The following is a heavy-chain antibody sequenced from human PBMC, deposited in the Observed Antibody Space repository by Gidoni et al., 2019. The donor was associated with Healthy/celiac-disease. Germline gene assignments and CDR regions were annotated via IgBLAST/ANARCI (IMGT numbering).Heavy chain of an antibody. Sequence: EVQLVESGGGLVKPGGSLRLFCAASGFTFSSYSLNWVRQAPGKGLELVSSISSSSSYIYYADSVKGRFTISRDNAKNSLYLQMNSLRAEDTAVYYCARDTRYCSSTSCPRYYMDVWGKGTTVTVSS. CDR1: GFTFSSYS. V-gene: IGHV3-21*01. CDR3: ARDTRYCSSTSCPRYYMDV. CDR2: ISSSSSYI. J-gene: IGHJ6*03. D-gene: IGHD2-2*01.